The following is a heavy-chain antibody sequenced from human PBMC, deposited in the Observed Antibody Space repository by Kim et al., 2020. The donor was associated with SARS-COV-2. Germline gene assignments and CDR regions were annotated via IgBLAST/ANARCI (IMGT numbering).Heavy chain of an antibody. Sequence: LKGRVTISVDTSKNQFSLKLSSVTAADTAVYYCAGGGTIFGVVTRPFDYWGQGTLVTVSS. D-gene: IGHD3-3*01. J-gene: IGHJ4*02. V-gene: IGHV4-31*02. CDR3: AGGGTIFGVVTRPFDY.